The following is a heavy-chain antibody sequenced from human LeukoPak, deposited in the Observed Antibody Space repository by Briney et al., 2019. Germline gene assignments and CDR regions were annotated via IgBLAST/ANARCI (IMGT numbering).Heavy chain of an antibody. D-gene: IGHD3-22*01. V-gene: IGHV1-8*01. Sequence: ASVKVPCRASGYTFTSYDINWVRQATGQGLEWMGWMNPNSGNTGYAQKFQGRVTMTRDTSISTAYMELSSPRSEDTAVYYCARRADYYDSSCYQHWGQGTPVTVSS. J-gene: IGHJ4*02. CDR1: GYTFTSYD. CDR3: ARRADYYDSSCYQH. CDR2: MNPNSGNT.